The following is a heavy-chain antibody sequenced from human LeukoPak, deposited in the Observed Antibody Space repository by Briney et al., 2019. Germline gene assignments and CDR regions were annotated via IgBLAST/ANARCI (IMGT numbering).Heavy chain of an antibody. J-gene: IGHJ4*02. CDR3: ASGYSSGWHGGDYFDY. Sequence: PSETLSLTCTVSGGSISSYYWSWIRQPAGKGLEWIGRLYTRGSTNYNPSLKSRVTMSVNTSKNQFSLKLSSVTAADTAVYYCASGYSSGWHGGDYFDYWGQGTLVTVSS. D-gene: IGHD6-19*01. V-gene: IGHV4-4*07. CDR2: LYTRGST. CDR1: GGSISSYY.